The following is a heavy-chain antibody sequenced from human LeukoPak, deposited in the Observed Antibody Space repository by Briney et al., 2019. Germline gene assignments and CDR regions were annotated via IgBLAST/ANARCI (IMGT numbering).Heavy chain of an antibody. CDR1: GFTFSSYA. V-gene: IGHV3-23*01. CDR3: ARGHPGGWYRFDY. D-gene: IGHD6-19*01. J-gene: IGHJ4*02. Sequence: GGSLRLSCAASGFTFSSYAMNWVRPAPGKGLEWVSGLSGSGGSTYYADSILGRFTIYRDNSKNTVYPQMNSLRAGDTALYCCARGHPGGWYRFDYWGEGTLVTVSS. CDR2: LSGSGGST.